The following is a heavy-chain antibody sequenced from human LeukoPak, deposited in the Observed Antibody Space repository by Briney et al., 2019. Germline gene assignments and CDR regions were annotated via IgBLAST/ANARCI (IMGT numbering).Heavy chain of an antibody. J-gene: IGHJ3*02. CDR2: IYYTGVT. D-gene: IGHD1-7*01. CDR1: GGSISSYY. V-gene: IGHV4-59*01. CDR3: ARRNSDAFDI. Sequence: SETLSLTCTVSGGSISSYYWSWIRQPPGKGLEWIGYIYYTGVTNSSPSLKSRVTISIDTSKSQFSLKLSSVTAADTAIYYCARRNSDAFDIWGQGTMVAVSS.